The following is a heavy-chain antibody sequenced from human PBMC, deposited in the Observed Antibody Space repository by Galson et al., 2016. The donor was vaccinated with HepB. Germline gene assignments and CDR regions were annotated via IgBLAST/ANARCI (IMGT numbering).Heavy chain of an antibody. CDR2: SDPEDGET. CDR1: GYTLSELS. CDR3: AIEYSSGWDLDH. V-gene: IGHV1-24*01. J-gene: IGHJ4*02. D-gene: IGHD6-19*01. Sequence: SVKVSCKVSGYTLSELSMHWVRQAPGKGLEWMGRSDPEDGETIYAQNFQGRVTMTEDTSTDSAYMELSSLRSEDTAMYYCAIEYSSGWDLDHWGQGTLVTVPS.